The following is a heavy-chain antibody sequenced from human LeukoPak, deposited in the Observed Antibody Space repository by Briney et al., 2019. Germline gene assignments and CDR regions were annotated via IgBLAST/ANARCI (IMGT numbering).Heavy chain of an antibody. CDR2: INHSGST. CDR3: ARAGYSSSWYRFNWFDP. CDR1: DGSFSGYY. Sequence: SETLSLTCAVYDGSFSGYYWSWIRQPPGKGLEWIGEINHSGSTNYNPSLKSRVTISVDTSKNQFSLKLSSVTAADTAVYYCARAGYSSSWYRFNWFDPWGQGTLVTVSS. V-gene: IGHV4-34*01. D-gene: IGHD6-13*01. J-gene: IGHJ5*02.